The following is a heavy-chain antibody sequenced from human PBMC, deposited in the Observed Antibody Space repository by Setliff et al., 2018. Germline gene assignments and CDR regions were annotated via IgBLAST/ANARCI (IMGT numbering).Heavy chain of an antibody. CDR3: VREGVDSRSSTDYRYYMDV. J-gene: IGHJ6*03. CDR1: GGTFSSYG. V-gene: IGHV1-69*05. Sequence: SVKVFCKASGGTFSSYGISWVRQAPGQGLEWMGGTIPIFGTTDYAQKFQGRVTIITDESTSTAFMQLSSLRSEDTAVYYCVREGVDSRSSTDYRYYMDVWGKGTTVTVSS. D-gene: IGHD3-22*01. CDR2: TIPIFGTT.